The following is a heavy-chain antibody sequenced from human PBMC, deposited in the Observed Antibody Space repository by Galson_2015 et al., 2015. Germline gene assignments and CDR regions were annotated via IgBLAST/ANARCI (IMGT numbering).Heavy chain of an antibody. CDR3: ATAGSVVVAALDY. Sequence: SLRLSCAASGFTFSSYAMSWVRQAPGKGLEWVSAISGTGGSTYYGDSVKGRFNISRDYSKNTLYLQMNSLSAEDTAVYYCATAGSVVVAALDYWGQGTLVTVSS. CDR1: GFTFSSYA. CDR2: ISGTGGST. J-gene: IGHJ4*02. V-gene: IGHV3-23*01. D-gene: IGHD2-15*01.